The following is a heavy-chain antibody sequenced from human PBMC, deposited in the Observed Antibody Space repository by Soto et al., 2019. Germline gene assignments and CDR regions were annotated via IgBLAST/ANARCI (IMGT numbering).Heavy chain of an antibody. J-gene: IGHJ6*03. CDR3: ARGCTKCEAYYMDV. CDR1: GYTFTSYA. Sequence: GASVKVSCKASGYTFTSYAMHWVRQAPGQRLEWMGWINAGNGNTKYSQKFQGRVTITRDTSASTAYMELSSLRSEDTAAYYCARGCTKCEAYYMDVWGKGTTVTVSS. D-gene: IGHD2-8*01. CDR2: INAGNGNT. V-gene: IGHV1-3*01.